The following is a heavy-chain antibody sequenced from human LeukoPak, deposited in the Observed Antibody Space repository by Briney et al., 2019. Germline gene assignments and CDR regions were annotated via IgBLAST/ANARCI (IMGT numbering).Heavy chain of an antibody. CDR3: ARQAAAGIY. J-gene: IGHJ4*02. Sequence: GESLKISCKGSGYRLTSYWIGWVRQMSGKGLEWMGIIYPGDSDTRYSPSFQGQVTISADKSISTAYLQWRSLKASDSAMYYCARQAAAGIYWGQGTLVTVSS. CDR1: GYRLTSYW. V-gene: IGHV5-51*01. D-gene: IGHD2-2*01. CDR2: IYPGDSDT.